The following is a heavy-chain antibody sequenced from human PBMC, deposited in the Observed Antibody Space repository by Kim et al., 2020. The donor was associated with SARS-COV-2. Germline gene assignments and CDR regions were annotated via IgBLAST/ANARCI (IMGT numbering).Heavy chain of an antibody. J-gene: IGHJ4*02. CDR1: GFTFSSYT. Sequence: GGSLRLSCAVSGFTFSSYTMNWVRQAPGKGLEWVSSISSSSDIYYADSVKGRFTISRDNAKNSLYLQMNSLRAEDTAVYYCGRDHRQYYDSRSAGYWGQGSLVTVSS. V-gene: IGHV3-21*01. CDR3: GRDHRQYYDSRSAGY. CDR2: ISSSSDI. D-gene: IGHD3-22*01.